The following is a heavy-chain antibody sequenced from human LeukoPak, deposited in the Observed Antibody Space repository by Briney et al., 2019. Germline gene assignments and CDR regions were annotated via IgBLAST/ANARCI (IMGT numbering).Heavy chain of an antibody. Sequence: GGSLRLSCTASGFTFGDYAMSWFRQAPGKGLEWVGFIRSKAYGGTTEYAASVKGRFTISRDDSKSIAYLQMNSLKTEDTAVYYCTRIVDGDYGNWFDPWGQGTLVTVSS. CDR2: IRSKAYGGTT. D-gene: IGHD4-17*01. J-gene: IGHJ5*02. CDR1: GFTFGDYA. V-gene: IGHV3-49*03. CDR3: TRIVDGDYGNWFDP.